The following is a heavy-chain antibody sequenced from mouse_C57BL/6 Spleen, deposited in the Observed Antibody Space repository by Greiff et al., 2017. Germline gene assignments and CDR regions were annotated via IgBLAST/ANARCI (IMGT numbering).Heavy chain of an antibody. J-gene: IGHJ3*01. CDR3: ARGYYGSSGFAY. V-gene: IGHV3-1*01. Sequence: VQLKESGPGMVKPSQSLSLTCTVTGYSITSGYDWHWIRHFPGNKLEWMGYISYSGSTNYNPSLKSRISITHDTSKNHFFLKLNSVTTEDTATYYCARGYYGSSGFAYWGQGTLVTVSA. D-gene: IGHD1-1*01. CDR1: GYSITSGYD. CDR2: ISYSGST.